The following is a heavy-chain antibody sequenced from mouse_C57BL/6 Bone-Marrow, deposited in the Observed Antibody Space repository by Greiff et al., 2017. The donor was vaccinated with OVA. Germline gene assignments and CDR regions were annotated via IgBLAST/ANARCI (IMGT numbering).Heavy chain of an antibody. J-gene: IGHJ2*01. Sequence: EVQLVESGGDLVKPGGSLKLSCAASGFTFSSYGMSWVRQTPDKRLEWVATISSGGSYTYYPDSVKGRFNISRDNAKNTLYLQMSSLKSEDTAMYYCARHNWGCDYWGQGTTLTVSS. CDR2: ISSGGSYT. D-gene: IGHD4-1*01. CDR1: GFTFSSYG. CDR3: ARHNWGCDY. V-gene: IGHV5-6*01.